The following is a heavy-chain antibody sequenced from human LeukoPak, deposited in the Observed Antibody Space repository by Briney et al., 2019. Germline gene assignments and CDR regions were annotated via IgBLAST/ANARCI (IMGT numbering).Heavy chain of an antibody. D-gene: IGHD3-10*01. CDR2: ISSSSSYI. Sequence: GGSLRLSCAASGFTFSSYSMNWVRQAPGKGLEWVSSISSSSSYIYYADSVKGRFTISRDNAKNSLYLQMNSLRVDDTAVYFCARGPAYGMRSDYLDYWGQGTLVTVSS. CDR3: ARGPAYGMRSDYLDY. CDR1: GFTFSSYS. V-gene: IGHV3-21*01. J-gene: IGHJ4*02.